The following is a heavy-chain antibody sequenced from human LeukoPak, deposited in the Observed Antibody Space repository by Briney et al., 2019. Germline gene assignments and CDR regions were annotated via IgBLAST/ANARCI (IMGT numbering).Heavy chain of an antibody. CDR2: IYYSGTT. V-gene: IGHV4-39*07. J-gene: IGHJ4*02. CDR3: ARSPDRGYSYGDGPPDY. D-gene: IGHD5-18*01. Sequence: PSETLSLTCTVSGGLISISTYYWGWIRQPPGKGLEWIGSIYYSGTTHYNPSLKSRVTIAVDTSKNQFSLKLSSVTAADTAVYYCARSPDRGYSYGDGPPDYWGQGTLVTVSS. CDR1: GGLISISTYY.